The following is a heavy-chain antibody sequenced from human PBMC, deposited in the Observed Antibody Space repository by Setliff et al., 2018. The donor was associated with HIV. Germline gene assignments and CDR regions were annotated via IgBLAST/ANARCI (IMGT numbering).Heavy chain of an antibody. J-gene: IGHJ4*02. D-gene: IGHD6-19*01. Sequence: SETLSLTCTVSGDSISTGRYYWGWIRQPPGKGLEWIGSVFYSGTTDYNPSLKSRVTISVDTSKNQFSLKLRSVTAADTAVYYCEVAGQWGQGTLVTVSS. CDR3: EVAGQ. CDR1: GDSISTGRYY. V-gene: IGHV4-39*07. CDR2: VFYSGTT.